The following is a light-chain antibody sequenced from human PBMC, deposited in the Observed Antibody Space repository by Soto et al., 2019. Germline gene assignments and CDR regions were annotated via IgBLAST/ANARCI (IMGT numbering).Light chain of an antibody. Sequence: DIQMTQSPSSLPASVGDRVRITCRASQSIGTYLSWYQQKPGKAPKLLIYGASNLQSGVPSRFSGSGSETSFTLTISSLQPEDFAIYYCQQSYSAPRTFGQGTKVEIK. CDR1: QSIGTY. V-gene: IGKV1-39*01. CDR2: GAS. CDR3: QQSYSAPRT. J-gene: IGKJ2*01.